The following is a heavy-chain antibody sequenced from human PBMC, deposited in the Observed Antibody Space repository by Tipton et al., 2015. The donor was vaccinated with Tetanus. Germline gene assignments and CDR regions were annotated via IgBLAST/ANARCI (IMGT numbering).Heavy chain of an antibody. CDR2: ISGSGGST. V-gene: IGHV3-23*01. J-gene: IGHJ4*02. Sequence: TASGFTFSSYAMSWVRQAPGKGLEWVSAISGSGGSTYYADSVKGRFTISRDNSKNTLYLQMNSLRAEDTAVYYCAKFLGYSYGYYFDYWGQGTLVTVSS. D-gene: IGHD5-18*01. CDR1: GFTFSSYA. CDR3: AKFLGYSYGYYFDY.